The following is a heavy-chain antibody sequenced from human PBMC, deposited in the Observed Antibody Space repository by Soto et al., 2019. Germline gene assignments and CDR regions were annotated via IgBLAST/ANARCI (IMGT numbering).Heavy chain of an antibody. CDR1: GYTFTGYY. CDR3: ARVTIAVAGTSFDY. CDR2: INPNSGGT. D-gene: IGHD6-19*01. J-gene: IGHJ4*02. Sequence: ASVKVSCKASGYTFTGYYMHWVRQAPGQGLEWMGWINPNSGGTNYAQKFQGRVTMTRDTSISTAYMELSRLRSDDTAVYYCARVTIAVAGTSFDYWGQGTLGTVSS. V-gene: IGHV1-2*02.